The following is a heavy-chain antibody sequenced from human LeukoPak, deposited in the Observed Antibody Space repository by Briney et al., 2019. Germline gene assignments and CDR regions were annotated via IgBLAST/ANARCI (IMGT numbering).Heavy chain of an antibody. J-gene: IGHJ6*02. CDR1: GYTFTSHG. Sequence: GESLKVSCKASGYTFTSHGISWVRQAPGQGLEWMGWISAYNGNTNYAQKLQGRVTMTTDTSTSTAYMELRSLRSDDTAVYYCARDTLPYITMVRGVTEGGMDVWGQGTTVTVSS. D-gene: IGHD3-10*01. CDR2: ISAYNGNT. V-gene: IGHV1-18*01. CDR3: ARDTLPYITMVRGVTEGGMDV.